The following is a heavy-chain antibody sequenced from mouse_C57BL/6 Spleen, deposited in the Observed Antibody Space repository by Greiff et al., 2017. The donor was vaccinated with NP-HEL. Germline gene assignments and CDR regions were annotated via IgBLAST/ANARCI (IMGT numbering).Heavy chain of an antibody. Sequence: EVQRVESGGGLVQPGGSLSLSCAASGFTFTDYYMSWVRQPPGKALEWLGFIRNKANGYTTEYSASVKGRFTISRDNSQSILYLQMNALRAEDSATYYCARSLGGLDYWGQGTTLTVSS. CDR2: IRNKANGYTT. CDR1: GFTFTDYY. V-gene: IGHV7-3*01. D-gene: IGHD2-10*02. J-gene: IGHJ2*01. CDR3: ARSLGGLDY.